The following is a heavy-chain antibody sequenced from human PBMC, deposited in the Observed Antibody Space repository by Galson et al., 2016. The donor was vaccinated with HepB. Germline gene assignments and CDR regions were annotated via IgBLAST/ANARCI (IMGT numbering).Heavy chain of an antibody. V-gene: IGHV3-30*18. CDR1: GFTFSSYA. J-gene: IGHJ4*02. CDR3: AKDQCRGRSCNSWNS. CDR2: ISFDGSNK. D-gene: IGHD2-15*01. Sequence: SLRLSCAASGFTFSSYAMHWVRQAPGKGLEWVALISFDGSNKYYADSVKGRFTISRDNSEKTLHLQMNSLRDDDTAVYYCAKDQCRGRSCNSWNSWGQGTLVIVSS.